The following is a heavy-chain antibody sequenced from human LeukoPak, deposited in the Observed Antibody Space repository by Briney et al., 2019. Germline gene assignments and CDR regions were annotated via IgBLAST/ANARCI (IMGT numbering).Heavy chain of an antibody. Sequence: SETLSLTCTVSGGSISSSSYYWGWIRQPPGKGLEWIGSIYYSGGTYYNPSLKSRVTISVDTSKNQFSLKLSSVTAADTAVYYCAGTYYGFWSGYYPHYYYYYMDVWGKGTTVTVSS. CDR1: GGSISSSSYY. V-gene: IGHV4-39*07. CDR2: IYYSGGT. D-gene: IGHD3-3*01. J-gene: IGHJ6*03. CDR3: AGTYYGFWSGYYPHYYYYYMDV.